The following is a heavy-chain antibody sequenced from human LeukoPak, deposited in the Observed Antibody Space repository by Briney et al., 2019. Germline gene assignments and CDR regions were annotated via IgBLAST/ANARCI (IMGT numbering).Heavy chain of an antibody. CDR1: RFTFSTYW. CDR3: VRGGGWYSDY. V-gene: IGHV3-7*03. D-gene: IGHD6-19*01. Sequence: GGSLRLSCAASRFTFSTYWMSWVRQAPGKGLEWVANIKKDGSGKYYVDAVKGRFTISRDNVNNSLYLQMSSLRAEDTAVYYCVRGGGWYSDYWGQGTLVTVSS. CDR2: IKKDGSGK. J-gene: IGHJ4*02.